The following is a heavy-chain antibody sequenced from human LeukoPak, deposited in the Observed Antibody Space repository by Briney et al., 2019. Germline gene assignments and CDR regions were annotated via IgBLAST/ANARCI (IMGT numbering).Heavy chain of an antibody. D-gene: IGHD2-2*02. CDR3: ARVYCSSTSCYSYYYYGMDV. CDR2: INAGNGNT. Sequence: ASVKVSCKASGYTFTSYAMHWVRQAPGQRLEWMGWINAGNGNTKYSQKFQGRVTITRDTSASTAYMELSSLRSEDTAVYYCARVYCSSTSCYSYYYYGMDVWGQGTTVTVSS. V-gene: IGHV1-3*01. J-gene: IGHJ6*02. CDR1: GYTFTSYA.